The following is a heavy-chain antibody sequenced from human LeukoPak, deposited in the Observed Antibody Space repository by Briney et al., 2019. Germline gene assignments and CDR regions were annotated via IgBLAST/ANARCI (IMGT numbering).Heavy chain of an antibody. CDR1: GFTFSSYG. V-gene: IGHV3-30*18. J-gene: IGHJ4*02. CDR3: AKVVEDSWQDFDY. CDR2: ISYDGSNK. D-gene: IGHD6-13*01. Sequence: GRSLRLSCAASGFTFSSYGMHWVRQAPGKGLEWVAVISYDGSNKYYADSVKGRFTISRDNSKNTLYLQMNSLRAEDTAVYYCAKVVEDSWQDFDYWGQGTLVTVSS.